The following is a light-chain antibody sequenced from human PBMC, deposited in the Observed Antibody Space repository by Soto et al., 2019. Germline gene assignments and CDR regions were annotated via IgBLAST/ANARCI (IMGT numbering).Light chain of an antibody. J-gene: IGKJ2*01. CDR3: KQYYSYPPT. CDR2: AAS. CDR1: QGISSY. V-gene: IGKV1-8*01. Sequence: AIRMTQSPSSFSASTGDRVTITCRASQGISSYLAWYQQKPGKAPKLLIYAASTLQSGVPSRFSGSGCGTDFTLTISCLQSEDFATYYCKQYYSYPPTFGQGTKLEIK.